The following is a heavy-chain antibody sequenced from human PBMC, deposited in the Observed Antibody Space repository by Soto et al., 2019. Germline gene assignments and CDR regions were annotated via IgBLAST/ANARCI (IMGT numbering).Heavy chain of an antibody. CDR3: TTDSYYDSSGYVVDY. CDR1: GFTFSNAW. V-gene: IGHV3-15*07. J-gene: IGHJ4*02. D-gene: IGHD3-22*01. CDR2: IKSKTDGGTT. Sequence: PGGSLRLSCAASGFTFSNAWMNWVRQAPGKGLEWVGRIKSKTDGGTTDYAAPVKGRFTISRDDSKNTLYLQMNSLKTEDTAVYYCTTDSYYDSSGYVVDYWGQGTLVTVSS.